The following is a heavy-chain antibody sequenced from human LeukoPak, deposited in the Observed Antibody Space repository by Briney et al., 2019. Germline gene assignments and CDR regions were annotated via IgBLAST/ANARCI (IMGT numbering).Heavy chain of an antibody. CDR3: AKDSTVTAFDY. CDR1: GFTFSSYG. V-gene: IGHV3-30*18. Sequence: GRSLRLSSAASGFTFSSYGMHWVRQAPGKGLEWVAVISYDGSNKYYADSVKGRFTISRDNSKNTLYLQMNSLRAEDTAVYYCAKDSTVTAFDYWGQGTLVTVSS. D-gene: IGHD4-17*01. J-gene: IGHJ4*02. CDR2: ISYDGSNK.